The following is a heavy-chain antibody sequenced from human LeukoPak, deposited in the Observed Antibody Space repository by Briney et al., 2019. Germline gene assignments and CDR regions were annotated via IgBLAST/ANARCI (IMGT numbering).Heavy chain of an antibody. CDR1: GFTFSSYW. V-gene: IGHV3-74*01. J-gene: IGHJ3*02. CDR3: ANEGDWGSGWAFDI. D-gene: IGHD7-27*01. CDR2: INSDGSST. Sequence: GGSLRLSYAASGFTFSSYWMHWVRQAPGKGLVWVSRINSDGSSTSYADSVKGRFTISRDNAKNTLYLQMNSLRAEDTAVYYCANEGDWGSGWAFDIWGQGTMVTVSS.